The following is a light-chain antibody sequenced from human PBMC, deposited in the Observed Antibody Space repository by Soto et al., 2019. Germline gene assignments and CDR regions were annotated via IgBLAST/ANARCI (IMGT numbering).Light chain of an antibody. CDR3: QQYGSSPPVT. J-gene: IGKJ3*01. V-gene: IGKV3-20*01. Sequence: EIVLTQSPGTLSLSPGERATLSCRASQSVSSSYLAWYQQKPGQAPRLLIYGASSRATGIPDRFSGSGSGTDITLTISRLEPEDFPVYYCQQYGSSPPVTFGPGTKVDIK. CDR1: QSVSSSY. CDR2: GAS.